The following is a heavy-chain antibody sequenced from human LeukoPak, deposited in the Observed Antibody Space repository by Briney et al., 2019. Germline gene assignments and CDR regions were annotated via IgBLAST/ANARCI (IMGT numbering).Heavy chain of an antibody. CDR2: IYTSGST. CDR3: ARHVDGYNTNFDY. CDR1: GGSISSSSYY. V-gene: IGHV4-61*05. D-gene: IGHD5-24*01. Sequence: SETLSLTCTVSGGSISSSSYYWGWIRQPPGKGLEWIGYIYTSGSTNYNPSLKSRVTISVDTSKNQFSLKLSSVTAADTAVYYCARHVDGYNTNFDYWGQGTLVTVSS. J-gene: IGHJ4*02.